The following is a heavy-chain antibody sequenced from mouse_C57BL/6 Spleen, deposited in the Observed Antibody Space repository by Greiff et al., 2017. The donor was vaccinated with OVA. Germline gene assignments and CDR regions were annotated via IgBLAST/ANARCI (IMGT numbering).Heavy chain of an antibody. J-gene: IGHJ3*01. CDR2: IDPETGGT. CDR1: GYTFTDYE. CDR3: TREEVDYGSRGQFAD. Sequence: QVHVKQSGAELVRPGASLTLSCKASGYTFTDYEMHWVKQTPVHGLEWIGAIDPETGGTASNQKFKGKAILTADKSSSTAYMELRSLTSEDSAVYYCTREEVDYGSRGQFADWGQGTLVTVSA. V-gene: IGHV1-15*01. D-gene: IGHD1-1*01.